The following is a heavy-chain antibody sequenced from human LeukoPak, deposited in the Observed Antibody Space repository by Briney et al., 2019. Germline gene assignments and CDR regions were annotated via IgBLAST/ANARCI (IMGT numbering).Heavy chain of an antibody. CDR3: ARVLVVNDY. J-gene: IGHJ4*02. V-gene: IGHV3-11*06. CDR2: ISSSSNYI. CDR1: GFTFSDYY. D-gene: IGHD2-21*01. Sequence: GGSLRLSCAASGFTFSDYYMSWIRQAPGKGLEWVSSISSSSNYIHYADSVKGRFTISRDNAKNSLYLQMNNLRAEDTAVYYCARVLVVNDYWGQGTLVTVSS.